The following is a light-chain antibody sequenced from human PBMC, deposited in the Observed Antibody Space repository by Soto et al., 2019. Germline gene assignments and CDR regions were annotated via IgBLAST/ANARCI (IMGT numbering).Light chain of an antibody. Sequence: EIVLTQSPATLSLSPGERATLSCRASQSVSSYLAWYQQKPGQAPRLLIYDASNRATGIPARFSGSGSGTDFTLTISSLEPEDFAVYYWQKRSTGPWTFGQGTKVEIK. CDR2: DAS. CDR3: QKRSTGPWT. V-gene: IGKV3-11*01. J-gene: IGKJ1*01. CDR1: QSVSSY.